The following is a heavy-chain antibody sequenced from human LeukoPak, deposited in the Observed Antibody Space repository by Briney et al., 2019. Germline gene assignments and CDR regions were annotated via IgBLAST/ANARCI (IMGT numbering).Heavy chain of an antibody. J-gene: IGHJ6*03. CDR1: GDSISSYY. V-gene: IGHV4-59*08. CDR2: VYSSGTT. D-gene: IGHD1-26*01. Sequence: SETLSLTCNVSGDSISSYYWGWIPQPPGKGLVWFAYVYSSGTTNDNPSLKSRVTISVDTSKNQLSLKLTSVTAADTAVYYCASHIGGSYSNYYYMDVWGKGTMVTVSS. CDR3: ASHIGGSYSNYYYMDV.